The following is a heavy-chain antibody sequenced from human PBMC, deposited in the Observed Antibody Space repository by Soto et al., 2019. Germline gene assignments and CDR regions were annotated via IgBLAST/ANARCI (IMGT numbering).Heavy chain of an antibody. CDR2: IYHSGST. Sequence: QLQLQESGSGLVKPSQTLSLTCAVSGGSISSGGYSWCWIRQPPGKGLEWIGYIYHSGSTYYNPSLKSRVTISVDRSKNQFSLKLSSVTAADTAVYYCARAGIAARRGGWFDPWGQGTLVTVSS. CDR1: GGSISSGGYS. J-gene: IGHJ5*02. CDR3: ARAGIAARRGGWFDP. D-gene: IGHD6-6*01. V-gene: IGHV4-30-2*01.